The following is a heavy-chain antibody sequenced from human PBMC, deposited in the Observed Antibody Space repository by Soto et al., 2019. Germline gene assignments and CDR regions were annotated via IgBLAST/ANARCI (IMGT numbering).Heavy chain of an antibody. J-gene: IGHJ1*01. CDR3: ATAIDSSGYLGY. V-gene: IGHV4-31*03. Sequence: PSETLSLTCTVSGDSISSGGYYWSWIRQHPGKGLEWIGYIYYSGSTYYNPSLKSRVTISVDTSKNQFSLKLSSVTAADTAVYYCATAIDSSGYLGYWGQGTLVTVSS. D-gene: IGHD3-22*01. CDR1: GDSISSGGYY. CDR2: IYYSGST.